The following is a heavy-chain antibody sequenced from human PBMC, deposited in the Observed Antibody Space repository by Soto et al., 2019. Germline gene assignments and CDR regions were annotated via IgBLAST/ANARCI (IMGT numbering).Heavy chain of an antibody. CDR3: ENTLEEDYDILTGYYRGGAFDI. V-gene: IGHV1-46*01. Sequence: GASVKVSCKASGYTFTSYYMHWVRQAPGQGLEWMGIINPSGGSTSYAQKFQGRVTMTRDTSTSTVYMELSSLRSEDTAVYYCENTLEEDYDILTGYYRGGAFDIWGQRTMVTVSS. CDR1: GYTFTSYY. D-gene: IGHD3-9*01. J-gene: IGHJ3*02. CDR2: INPSGGST.